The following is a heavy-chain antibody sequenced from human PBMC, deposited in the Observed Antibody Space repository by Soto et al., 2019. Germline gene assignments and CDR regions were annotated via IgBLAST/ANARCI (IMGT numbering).Heavy chain of an antibody. Sequence: GGSLRLSCAASGFTFSSYAMSWVRQAPGKGLEWVSAISGSGGSTYYADSVKGRFTISRDNSKNTLYLQMNSLRAEDTAVYYCAKEVAVAEPPVGYFQHWGQGTLVTVSS. J-gene: IGHJ1*01. CDR3: AKEVAVAEPPVGYFQH. CDR1: GFTFSSYA. CDR2: ISGSGGST. D-gene: IGHD6-19*01. V-gene: IGHV3-23*01.